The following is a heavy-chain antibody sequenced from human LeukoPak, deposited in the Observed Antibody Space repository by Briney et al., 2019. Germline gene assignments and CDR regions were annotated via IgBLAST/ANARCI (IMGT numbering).Heavy chain of an antibody. J-gene: IGHJ4*02. V-gene: IGHV3-30-3*01. CDR1: GFTFSSYA. CDR2: ISYDGSNK. D-gene: IGHD2-8*01. CDR3: ARDPMAMALDH. Sequence: GRSLRLSCAASGFTFSSYAMHWVRQAPGKGLEWVAVISYDGSNKYYADSVKGRFTISRDNSKNTLYLQMNSLRAEDTAVYYCARDPMAMALDHWGQGTLVTVSS.